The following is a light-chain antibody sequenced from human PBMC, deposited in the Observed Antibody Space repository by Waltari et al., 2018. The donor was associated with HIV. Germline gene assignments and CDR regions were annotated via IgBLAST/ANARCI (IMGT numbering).Light chain of an antibody. V-gene: IGLV2-14*01. CDR3: SSYTDSSVI. J-gene: IGLJ2*01. CDR1: SSDIGNYKY. Sequence: QSALTQPASVSGSPGQSITISCTGASSDIGNYKYVSWYQHHPGIAPKLIIYEDNNRPSGFSNRFSGSKSGKTASLTISGLQAEDESDYYCSSYTDSSVIFGGGTKVTVL. CDR2: EDN.